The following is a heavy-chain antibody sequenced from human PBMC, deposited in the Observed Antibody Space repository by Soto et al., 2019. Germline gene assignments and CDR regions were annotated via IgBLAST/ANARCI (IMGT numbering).Heavy chain of an antibody. CDR1: GGTFSSYA. CDR3: ARDYDFWSRYYTLSYGMDV. Sequence: SVKVSCKASGGTFSSYAISWVRQAPGQGLEWMGGIIPIFGTANYAQKFQGRVTITADESTSTAYMELSSLRSEDTAVYYCARDYDFWSRYYTLSYGMDVWGQGTTVTVSS. J-gene: IGHJ6*02. V-gene: IGHV1-69*13. D-gene: IGHD3-3*01. CDR2: IIPIFGTA.